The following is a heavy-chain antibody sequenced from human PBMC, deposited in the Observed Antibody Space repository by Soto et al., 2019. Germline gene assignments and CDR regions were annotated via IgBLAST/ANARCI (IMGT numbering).Heavy chain of an antibody. CDR3: ARTNSGSYFERDY. J-gene: IGHJ4*02. CDR2: ISYDGSNK. Sequence: GSLRLSCAASGFTFSSYAMHWVRQAPGKGLEWVAVISYDGSNKYYADSVKGRFTISRDNSKNTLYLQMNSLRAEDTAVYYCARTNSGSYFERDYWGQGTLVTV. CDR1: GFTFSSYA. D-gene: IGHD1-26*01. V-gene: IGHV3-30-3*01.